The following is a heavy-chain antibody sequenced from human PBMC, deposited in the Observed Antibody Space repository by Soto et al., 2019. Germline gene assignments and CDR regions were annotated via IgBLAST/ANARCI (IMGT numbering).Heavy chain of an antibody. CDR1: GYTVTKYG. CDR2: ISFYNGHT. CDR3: ASATSIAVAGKET. D-gene: IGHD6-19*01. Sequence: QVQLVQSGGEVKKPGASVKVSCKASGYTVTKYGISWVRQAPGQGLEWLGWISFYNGHTNYALKFQDRITFTTDTSTSTASMELRSLTYDDTDVYYCASATSIAVAGKETWGQGTLVTVSS. V-gene: IGHV1-18*01. J-gene: IGHJ4*02.